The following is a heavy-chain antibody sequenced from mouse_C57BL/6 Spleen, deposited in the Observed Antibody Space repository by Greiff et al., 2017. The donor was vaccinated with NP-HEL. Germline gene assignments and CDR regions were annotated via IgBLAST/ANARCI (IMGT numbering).Heavy chain of an antibody. CDR1: GFTFSDYY. D-gene: IGHD1-1*01. Sequence: EVKLMESEGGLVQPGSSMKLSCTASGFTFSDYYMAWVRQVPEKGLEWVANINYDGSSTYYLDSLKSRFIISRDNAKNILYLQMSSLKSEDTATYYCARDGATTVPGYFDVWGTGTTVTVSS. CDR3: ARDGATTVPGYFDV. V-gene: IGHV5-16*01. J-gene: IGHJ1*03. CDR2: INYDGSST.